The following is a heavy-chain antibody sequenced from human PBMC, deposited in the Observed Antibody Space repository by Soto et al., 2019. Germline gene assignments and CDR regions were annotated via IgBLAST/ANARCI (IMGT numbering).Heavy chain of an antibody. CDR2: INHSGST. J-gene: IGHJ6*02. Sequence: QVQLQQWGAGLLKPSETLSLTCAVYGGSFSGYYWSGIRQPPGKGLAWSGAINHSGSTNYNPSLSNRVTISVDTSKNQFSLKLSSVTAADTAVYYCARVTGRYYYGMDVWGQWTTVTVSS. V-gene: IGHV4-34*01. CDR1: GGSFSGYY. CDR3: ARVTGRYYYGMDV.